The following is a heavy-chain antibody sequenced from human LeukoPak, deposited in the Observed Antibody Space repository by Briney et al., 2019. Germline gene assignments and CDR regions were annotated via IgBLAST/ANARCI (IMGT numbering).Heavy chain of an antibody. V-gene: IGHV3-53*01. D-gene: IGHD3-16*01. CDR3: ARDNNDYFH. CDR1: GFTVSTNY. J-gene: IGHJ4*02. CDR2: ISSGGST. Sequence: PGGSLRLSCAASGFTVSTNYMSWVRQAPGKGLEWVSIISSGGSTYYADSVQGRFTISRDNSQNTLYLQMSSLRTEDTAVYYCARDNNDYFHWGRGTLVTVSS.